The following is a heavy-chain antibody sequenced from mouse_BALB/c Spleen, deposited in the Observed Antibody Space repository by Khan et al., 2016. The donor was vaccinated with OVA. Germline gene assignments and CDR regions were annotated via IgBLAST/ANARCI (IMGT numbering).Heavy chain of an antibody. Sequence: QVRLQQSGAELTRPGASVKLSCKASGYTFTDYYINWMRQRTGQGLEWIGEFYPGSDNTYYNEKFKGKATLTADKSSSTAYMQLSRLTSEDSAVYFCAREWAAWFPYWGQGTLVTVSA. CDR3: AREWAAWFPY. D-gene: IGHD1-3*01. CDR1: GYTFTDYY. J-gene: IGHJ3*01. V-gene: IGHV1-77*01. CDR2: FYPGSDNT.